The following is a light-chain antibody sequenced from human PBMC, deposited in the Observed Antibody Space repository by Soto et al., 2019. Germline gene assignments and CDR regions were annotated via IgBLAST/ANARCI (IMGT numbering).Light chain of an antibody. J-gene: IGKJ1*01. V-gene: IGKV4-1*01. Sequence: SLSGSIDGRTTRKCKSSQRLLSTHNSRSCLAWYQQKPGKPPKVLIYWASTLECGVPERFSGGGSGTDFTLTISSLQAEDVAPYYCQQYYDTPRTFGQGTKVDIK. CDR2: WAS. CDR3: QQYYDTPRT. CDR1: QRLLSTHNSRSC.